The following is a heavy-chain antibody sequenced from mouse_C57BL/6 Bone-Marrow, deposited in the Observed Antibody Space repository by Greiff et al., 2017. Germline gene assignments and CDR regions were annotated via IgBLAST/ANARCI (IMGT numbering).Heavy chain of an antibody. V-gene: IGHV1-15*01. J-gene: IGHJ1*03. CDR2: IDPETGGT. CDR3: TRTPITTVVAYWYIDV. CDR1: GYTFTDYE. Sequence: VQLQQSGAELVRPGASVTLSCKASGYTFTDYEMHWVKQTPVHGLAWIGAIDPETGGTAYNQKFKGKAILTADKSSSTAYIELRSLTSEDSAVYYCTRTPITTVVAYWYIDVWGTGTTVTVSS. D-gene: IGHD1-1*01.